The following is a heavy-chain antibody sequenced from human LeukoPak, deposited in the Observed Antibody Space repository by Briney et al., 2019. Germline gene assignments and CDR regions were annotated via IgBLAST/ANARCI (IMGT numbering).Heavy chain of an antibody. J-gene: IGHJ4*02. D-gene: IGHD3-16*01. V-gene: IGHV4-59*01. CDR2: FHNSGTS. Sequence: SETLSLTCTVSDDSISDYYRGWIRQPPGKGLEWIGYFHNSGTSTYNPSLKSRVTISADTSKNQFSLKLNSLTTADTAVYYCTRGAGWLIDYWGQGILVTISS. CDR3: TRGAGWLIDY. CDR1: DDSISDYY.